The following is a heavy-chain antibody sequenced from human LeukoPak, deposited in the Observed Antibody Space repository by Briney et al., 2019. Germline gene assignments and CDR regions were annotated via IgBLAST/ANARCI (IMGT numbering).Heavy chain of an antibody. CDR3: ARDYGRSWYFTDY. V-gene: IGHV3-33*08. J-gene: IGHJ4*02. Sequence: PGGSLRLSCAASGFTFSSYGMHWVRQAPGKGLEWVSVIWYDGTNKNYADSVKGRFTISRDNAKNTLYLQMNSLRAEDTAVYYCARDYGRSWYFTDYWGQGTLVTVSS. CDR1: GFTFSSYG. D-gene: IGHD6-13*01. CDR2: IWYDGTNK.